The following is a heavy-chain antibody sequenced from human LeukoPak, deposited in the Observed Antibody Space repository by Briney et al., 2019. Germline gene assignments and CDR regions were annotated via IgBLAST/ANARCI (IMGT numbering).Heavy chain of an antibody. D-gene: IGHD3-10*01. Sequence: GGSLRLSCAASGLTFSRFAMSWVRQAPGKGLEWVSTISGSGDTTYYADSVKGRFTISRDNAKNSLYLQMNSLRAEDTAVYYCARDRQPGDYWGQGTLVTVSS. CDR3: ARDRQPGDY. CDR1: GLTFSRFA. CDR2: ISGSGDTT. V-gene: IGHV3-23*01. J-gene: IGHJ4*02.